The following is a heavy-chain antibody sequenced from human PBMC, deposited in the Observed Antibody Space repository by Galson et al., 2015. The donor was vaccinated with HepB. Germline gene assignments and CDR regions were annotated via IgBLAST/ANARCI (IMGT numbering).Heavy chain of an antibody. Sequence: SVKVSCKASGYPFTNYDINWVRQAPGQGLEWMGGIIPIFGTANYAQKFQGRLTITADESTSTAYMELSSLRSEDTAVYYCAREGPPHELRFCSSTSCEKYFDYWGQGTLVTVSS. CDR3: AREGPPHELRFCSSTSCEKYFDY. CDR1: GYPFTNYD. D-gene: IGHD2-2*01. CDR2: IIPIFGTA. V-gene: IGHV1-69*13. J-gene: IGHJ4*02.